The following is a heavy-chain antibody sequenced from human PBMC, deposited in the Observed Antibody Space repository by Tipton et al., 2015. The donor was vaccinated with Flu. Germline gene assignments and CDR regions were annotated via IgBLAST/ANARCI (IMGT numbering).Heavy chain of an antibody. CDR1: GESITSSSYY. CDR3: ARLSYYDVDLKNFYFDY. Sequence: TLSLTCIVSGESITSSSYYWGWIRQPPGKGLEWIGSFYYTGDTFYKPSLKSRATISVDMSKKQFSLNLRSVTAADTAVYYCARLSYYDVDLKNFYFDYWGQGALVTVS. J-gene: IGHJ4*02. V-gene: IGHV4-39*01. D-gene: IGHD3-10*02. CDR2: FYYTGDT.